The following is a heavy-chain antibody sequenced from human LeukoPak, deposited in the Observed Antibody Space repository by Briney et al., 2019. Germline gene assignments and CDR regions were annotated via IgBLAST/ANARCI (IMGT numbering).Heavy chain of an antibody. V-gene: IGHV4-39*07. J-gene: IGHJ3*02. CDR2: IYYSGST. CDR1: GGSISSSSYY. Sequence: PSETLSLTCTVSGGSISSSSYYWGWIRQPPGKGLEWIGSIYYSGSTYYNPSLKSRVTISVDTSKNQFSLKLSSVTAADTAVCYCARSPGDRRDGYAKGNAFDIWGQGTMVTVSS. D-gene: IGHD5-24*01. CDR3: ARSPGDRRDGYAKGNAFDI.